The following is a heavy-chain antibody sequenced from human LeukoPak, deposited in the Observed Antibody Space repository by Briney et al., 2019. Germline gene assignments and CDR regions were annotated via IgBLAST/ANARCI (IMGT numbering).Heavy chain of an antibody. CDR2: IYYSGNT. CDR3: ARDFSSYYDSTSNYGDAYFDY. Sequence: SETLSLTCTVSGVFISSSNSYWGWIRQPPGRGLEWIGSIYYSGNTYYNASLKSQVSISIDTSKNQFSLRLTSVTAADTAVYYCARDFSSYYDSTSNYGDAYFDYWGQGTLVTVSS. D-gene: IGHD3-22*01. CDR1: GVFISSSNSY. V-gene: IGHV4-39*02. J-gene: IGHJ4*02.